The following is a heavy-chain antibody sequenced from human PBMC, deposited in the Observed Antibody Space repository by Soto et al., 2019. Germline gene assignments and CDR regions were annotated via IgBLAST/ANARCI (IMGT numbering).Heavy chain of an antibody. Sequence: QVQLVQSGAEVKKPGASVKVSCKASGYTFTSYAMHWVRQAPGQRLEWMGWINAGNGNTKYSQKFQGRVTITRDTSASTAYMELSNLRSEDTAVYYCARQMSYYYYYYMDVWGKGTTVTVSS. CDR3: ARQMSYYYYYYMDV. J-gene: IGHJ6*03. CDR2: INAGNGNT. CDR1: GYTFTSYA. V-gene: IGHV1-3*01.